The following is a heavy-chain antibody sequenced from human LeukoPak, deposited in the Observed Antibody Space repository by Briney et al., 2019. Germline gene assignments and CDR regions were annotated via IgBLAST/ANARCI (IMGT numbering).Heavy chain of an antibody. CDR1: GGPFSGYY. D-gene: IGHD3-10*01. CDR2: INHSGSN. J-gene: IGHJ4*02. Sequence: SETLSLTCAVYGGPFSGYYWSWIRQPPGKGLEWIGEINHSGSNNYNPSLKSRVTISVDTSKNQFSLKLCSVTAADTAVYYCARGGGQLLWFGELLFDYWGQGTLVTVSS. CDR3: ARGGGQLLWFGELLFDY. V-gene: IGHV4-34*01.